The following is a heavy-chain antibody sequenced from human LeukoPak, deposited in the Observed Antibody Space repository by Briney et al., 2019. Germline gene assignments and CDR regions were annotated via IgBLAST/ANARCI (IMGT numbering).Heavy chain of an antibody. CDR1: GFTFSSYS. J-gene: IGHJ4*02. CDR2: ISSSSSYI. CDR3: ARGGHYYDSSGYYYVSY. D-gene: IGHD3-22*01. Sequence: GGSLRLSCAASGFTFSSYSMYWVRQAPGKGLEWVSSISSSSSYIYYADSVKGRFTISRDNAKNSLHLQMNSLRAEDTAVYYCARGGHYYDSSGYYYVSYWGQGTLVTVSS. V-gene: IGHV3-21*01.